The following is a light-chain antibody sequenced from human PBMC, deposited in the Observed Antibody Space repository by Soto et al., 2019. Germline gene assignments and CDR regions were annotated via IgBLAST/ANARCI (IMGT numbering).Light chain of an antibody. V-gene: IGLV3-1*01. Sequence: SYELTQPPSVSVSPGQTASITCSGDKLGDKYACWYQQKPGQSPVLVIYLDVKRPSGIPERFSGSNSGNTATLTISGTQAMEEADYYCQAWDSSTNLVFGGGTKVTVL. CDR2: LDV. J-gene: IGLJ3*02. CDR3: QAWDSSTNLV. CDR1: KLGDKY.